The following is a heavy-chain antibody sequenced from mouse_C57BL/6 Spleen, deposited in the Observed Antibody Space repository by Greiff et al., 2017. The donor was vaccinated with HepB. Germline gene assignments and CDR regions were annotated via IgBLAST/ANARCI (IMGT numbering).Heavy chain of an antibody. CDR2: IRNKANGYTT. J-gene: IGHJ1*03. CDR1: GFTFTDYY. CDR3: ARYEEEYFDV. Sequence: EVKVEESGGGLVQPGGSLSLSCAASGFTFTDYYMSWVRQPPGKALEWLGFIRNKANGYTTEYSASVKGRFTISRDNSQNILYLQMNALRAEDSATYYCARYEEEYFDVWGTGTTVTVSS. V-gene: IGHV7-3*01.